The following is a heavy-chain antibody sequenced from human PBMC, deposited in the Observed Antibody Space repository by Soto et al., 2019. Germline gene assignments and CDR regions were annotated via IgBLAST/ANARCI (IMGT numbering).Heavy chain of an antibody. CDR2: IYPGDSDT. D-gene: IGHD3-22*01. CDR3: ARHAAGNYYDSIGSQVWYFDL. Sequence: EVQLVQSGAEVKKPGESLKISCKGSGYNFASSWIGWVRQMPGKGLEWMGIIYPGDSDTRYNPSFQGQVTISVDKSINTAYLQWSSLKASDTAMYYCARHAAGNYYDSIGSQVWYFDLWGRGTLVTVSS. J-gene: IGHJ2*01. CDR1: GYNFASSW. V-gene: IGHV5-51*01.